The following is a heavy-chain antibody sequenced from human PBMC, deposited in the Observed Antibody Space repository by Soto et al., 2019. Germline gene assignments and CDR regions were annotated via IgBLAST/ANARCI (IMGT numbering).Heavy chain of an antibody. D-gene: IGHD5-12*01. Sequence: PSETLSLTCTVFGGSISSSSYYWGWIRQPPGKGLEWIAMIYYSGITHYNPSLKSRVTISIDTSKNQFSLKLSSVTAADTAMYYCARPARQDTVAGDYWGQGTLVTVSS. J-gene: IGHJ4*02. CDR2: IYYSGIT. CDR3: ARPARQDTVAGDY. V-gene: IGHV4-39*01. CDR1: GGSISSSSYY.